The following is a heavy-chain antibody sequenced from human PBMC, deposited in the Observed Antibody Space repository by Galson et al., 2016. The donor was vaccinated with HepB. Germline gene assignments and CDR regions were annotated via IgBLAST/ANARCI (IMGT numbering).Heavy chain of an antibody. CDR2: SYSGGRT. J-gene: IGHJ3*01. D-gene: IGHD2-8*01. V-gene: IGHV3-53*01. CDR1: GFSVSSND. CDR3: AREGCINGACHLDGFDV. Sequence: SLRLSCAASGFSVSSNDASWVRQAPGKGLEWVSVSYSGGRTCYADSVKGRFTGSRDHSKNTPYLQMNSLRVEDTAVYYCAREGCINGACHLDGFDVWGQGTMVTVSS.